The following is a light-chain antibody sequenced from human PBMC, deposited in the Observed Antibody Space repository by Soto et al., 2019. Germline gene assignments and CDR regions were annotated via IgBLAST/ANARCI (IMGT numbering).Light chain of an antibody. V-gene: IGKV3-15*01. J-gene: IGKJ1*01. CDR2: DAS. CDR3: QQYNDWPLT. Sequence: EIVLTQSPGTLSLSAGERATLSCRASQTVISNCLAWYQQKPGQAPRLLIYDASTRATGVPARFSGGGSGTEFTLTISSLQSEDFALYYCQQYNDWPLTFGQGTKVDIK. CDR1: QTVISN.